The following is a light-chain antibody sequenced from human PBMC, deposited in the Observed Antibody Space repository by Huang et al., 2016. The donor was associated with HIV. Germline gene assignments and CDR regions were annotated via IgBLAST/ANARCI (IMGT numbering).Light chain of an antibody. CDR1: QGIGNS. CDR2: ETF. J-gene: IGKJ2*01. CDR3: QQYHEWPRT. Sequence: ERVLTQSPGTLSFSPGERATLSCRTSQGIGNSLAWYQLKPGQAPRLLIYETFIRASDIPARFSGGGSEIDFTLTISGLQSEDSAVYYCQQYHEWPRTFGQGTKVEIK. V-gene: IGKV3-15*01.